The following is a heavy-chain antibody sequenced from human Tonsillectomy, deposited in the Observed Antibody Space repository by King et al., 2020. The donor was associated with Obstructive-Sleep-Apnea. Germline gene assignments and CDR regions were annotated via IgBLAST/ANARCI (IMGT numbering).Heavy chain of an antibody. J-gene: IGHJ4*02. CDR1: GYTFSTYG. V-gene: IGHV1-18*01. D-gene: IGHD3-22*01. Sequence: QLVQSGAEVKKPGASVNVSCKTSGYTFSTYGISWVRQAPGQGLEWMGWISPDNGNTNYAHNLQGRVTMTTDSSTSTAYMQLRSLRSDDTAIYYCARDYYDSTGYYPPFDYGGQGTLVTVSS. CDR3: ARDYYDSTGYYPPFDY. CDR2: ISPDNGNT.